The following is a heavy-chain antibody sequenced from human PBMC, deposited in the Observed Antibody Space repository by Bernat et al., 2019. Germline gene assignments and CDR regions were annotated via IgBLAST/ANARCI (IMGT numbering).Heavy chain of an antibody. V-gene: IGHV4-59*10. J-gene: IGHJ3*02. CDR1: GGSVSGYY. Sequence: QVQLQQWGAGLLKPSETLSVSCAVFGGSVSGYYWSWIRQPAGKGLEWIGRIYTSGSTNYNPSLKSRVTMSVDTSKNQFSLKLSSVTAADTAVYYCARGAGYYDFWSGYYGDAFDIWGQGTMVTVSS. CDR2: IYTSGST. CDR3: ARGAGYYDFWSGYYGDAFDI. D-gene: IGHD3-3*01.